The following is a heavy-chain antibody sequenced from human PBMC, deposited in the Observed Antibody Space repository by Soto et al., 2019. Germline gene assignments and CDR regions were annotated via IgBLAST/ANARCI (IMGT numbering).Heavy chain of an antibody. V-gene: IGHV4-34*01. D-gene: IGHD6-19*01. CDR1: GGSFSGHY. CDR3: ASLKGRHSSGLGYYYYYYMEV. J-gene: IGHJ6*03. Sequence: PSETLSLTCAVYGGSFSGHYWSWIRQPPGKGLEWIGEINHSGSTNYNPSLKSRVTISVDTSKNQFSLKLSSVTAADTAVYYCASLKGRHSSGLGYYYYYYMEVWGKGTTVTVSS. CDR2: INHSGST.